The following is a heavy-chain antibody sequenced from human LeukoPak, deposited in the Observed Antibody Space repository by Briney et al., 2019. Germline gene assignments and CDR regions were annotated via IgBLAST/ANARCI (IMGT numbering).Heavy chain of an antibody. CDR3: ARRIAAAGYFDY. V-gene: IGHV5-51*01. D-gene: IGHD6-13*01. Sequence: PGESLKISCRVSGYAFASYWIGWVRRVPGKGLEWMGIIYPADSETKSSPSFQGQVTFSADKSINTAYLQWSSLKASDTAIYYCARRIAAAGYFDYWGQGTLITVSS. CDR1: GYAFASYW. J-gene: IGHJ4*02. CDR2: IYPADSET.